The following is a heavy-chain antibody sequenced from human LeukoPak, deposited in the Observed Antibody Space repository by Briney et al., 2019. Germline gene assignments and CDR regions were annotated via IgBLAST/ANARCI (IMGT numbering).Heavy chain of an antibody. J-gene: IGHJ4*02. D-gene: IGHD6-13*01. CDR3: ARDRTIAAAGTPDY. V-gene: IGHV1-18*01. CDR2: ISAYNGST. CDR1: GYTFDSYG. Sequence: GASVKVSCKASGYTFDSYGINWVRQAPGQGLEWMGWISAYNGSTNYAQKLQGRVTMTTDTSTSTAYMELRSLRSDDTAVYYCARDRTIAAAGTPDYWGQGTLVTVSS.